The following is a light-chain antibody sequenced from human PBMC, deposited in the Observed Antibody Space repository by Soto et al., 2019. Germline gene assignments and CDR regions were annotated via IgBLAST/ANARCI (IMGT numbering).Light chain of an antibody. CDR3: QHYGSSPRT. J-gene: IGKJ1*01. CDR1: QTVSSDY. V-gene: IGKV3-20*01. Sequence: EIILTQSPDTLSLSPGERATLSCRASQTVSSDYLAWCQQRPGQAPRLLINRASNRATGIPDRFTGSGSGTDFTLTINRLEPADFAVYYCQHYGSSPRTFGQGTKVDIK. CDR2: RAS.